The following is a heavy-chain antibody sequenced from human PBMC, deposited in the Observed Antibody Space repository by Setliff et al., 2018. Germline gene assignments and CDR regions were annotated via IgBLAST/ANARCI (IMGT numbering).Heavy chain of an antibody. D-gene: IGHD3-10*01. CDR3: ARIRRAFDI. V-gene: IGHV3-7*01. CDR1: GFTFSSNW. Sequence: PGGSLRLSCAASGFTFSSNWMSWVRQVPGKGLEWVANIKQDGSEKYYVDSVKGRFTISRDNAKNSLYLQMNSLRAEDTAVYYCARIRRAFDIWGQGTMVTVSS. CDR2: IKQDGSEK. J-gene: IGHJ3*02.